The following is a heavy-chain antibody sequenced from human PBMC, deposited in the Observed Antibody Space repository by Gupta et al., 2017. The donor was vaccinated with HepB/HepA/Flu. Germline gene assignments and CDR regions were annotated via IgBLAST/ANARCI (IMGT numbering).Heavy chain of an antibody. Sequence: QVQVVESGGGVVQPGRSLRLSWAASGFTFSNYGMHWVRQAPGKGLEGVAFISYDGSNKYYADSGKGRFTISRDSAKNTLYLQMNSLRAEDTAVYYCTKVRDRAVADPEFDYGGQGTLVTVSS. V-gene: IGHV3-30*18. CDR2: ISYDGSNK. D-gene: IGHD6-19*01. CDR1: GFTFSNYG. CDR3: TKVRDRAVADPEFDY. J-gene: IGHJ4*02.